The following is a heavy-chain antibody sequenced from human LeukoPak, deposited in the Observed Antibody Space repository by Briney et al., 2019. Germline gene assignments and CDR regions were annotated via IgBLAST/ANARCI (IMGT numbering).Heavy chain of an antibody. CDR3: GRFTRSGDSVY. D-gene: IGHD7-27*01. CDR1: GFTFSSYW. Sequence: GALSLSCAASGFTFSSYWMSWVRQAPGKGLEWVANIKQDGSEKQYVDSVKGRFAISRDNAENSLYLQMNSLKAEDTAVYYCGRFTRSGDSVYWGQGTLVTVSS. J-gene: IGHJ4*02. CDR2: IKQDGSEK. V-gene: IGHV3-7*04.